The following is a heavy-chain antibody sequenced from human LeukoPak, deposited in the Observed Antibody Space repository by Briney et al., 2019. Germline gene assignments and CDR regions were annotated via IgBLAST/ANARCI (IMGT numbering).Heavy chain of an antibody. J-gene: IGHJ4*02. CDR1: GFTFSSCA. CDR3: AKGPNLGATLNY. Sequence: PGGSLRLSCAASGFTFSSCAMSWVRQAPGKGLEWVSAISGSGGSTYYADSVKGRFTISRDNSKNTLYLQMNSLRAEGTAVYYCAKGPNLGATLNYWGQGTLVTVSS. CDR2: ISGSGGST. D-gene: IGHD1-26*01. V-gene: IGHV3-23*01.